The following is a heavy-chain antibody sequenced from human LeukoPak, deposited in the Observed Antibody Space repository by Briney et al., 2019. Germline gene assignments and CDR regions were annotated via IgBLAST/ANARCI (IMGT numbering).Heavy chain of an antibody. J-gene: IGHJ6*03. D-gene: IGHD5-18*01. CDR2: IYYSGST. CDR1: GGSISSYY. Sequence: PSGTLSLTCTVSGGSISSYYWSWIRQPPGKGLEWIGYIYYSGSTNYNPSLKSRVTISVDTSKNQFPLKLSSVTAADTAVYYCARAPDSSSYYYYYMDVWGKGTTVTVSS. V-gene: IGHV4-59*01. CDR3: ARAPDSSSYYYYYMDV.